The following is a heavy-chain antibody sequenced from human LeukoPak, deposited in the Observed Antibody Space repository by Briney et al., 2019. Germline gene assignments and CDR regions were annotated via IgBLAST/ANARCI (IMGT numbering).Heavy chain of an antibody. V-gene: IGHV1-2*02. J-gene: IGHJ3*01. CDR3: ARKESNDAFDV. CDR1: GYTFTDYY. CDR2: INPNNGGT. Sequence: ASVKVSCKASGYTFTDYYFHWERQAPGQGLEWLGWINPNNGGTNYAQKFQGRVTMTRDTSISTVYMELSRLRSDDTAIYYCARKESNDAFDVWGQGTMVTVSS.